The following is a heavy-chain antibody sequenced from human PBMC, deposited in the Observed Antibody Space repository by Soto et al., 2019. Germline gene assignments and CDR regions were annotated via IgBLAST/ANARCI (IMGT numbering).Heavy chain of an antibody. Sequence: GESLRISCRSAGYSFAGYWISWVRQMPGKGLEWMGRIDPSDSYTNYSPSFQGHVTISADKSISTAYLQWSSLKASDTAMYYCARHSDYYDSSGYWVDYWGQGTLVTVSS. CDR3: ARHSDYYDSSGYWVDY. J-gene: IGHJ4*02. D-gene: IGHD3-22*01. CDR2: IDPSDSYT. V-gene: IGHV5-10-1*01. CDR1: GYSFAGYW.